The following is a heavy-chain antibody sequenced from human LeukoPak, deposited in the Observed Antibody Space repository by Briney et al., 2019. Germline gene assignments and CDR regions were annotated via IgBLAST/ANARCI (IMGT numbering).Heavy chain of an antibody. CDR3: ARDREMADNGDAFDI. Sequence: GGSLRLSCAASGFTFSSYWMSWVRQAPGKGLEWVANIKQDGSEKYYVDSVKGRFTISRDNAKNSLYLQMNSLRAEDTAVYYCARDREMADNGDAFDIWGQGTMVTVSS. J-gene: IGHJ3*02. D-gene: IGHD5-24*01. CDR1: GFTFSSYW. V-gene: IGHV3-7*03. CDR2: IKQDGSEK.